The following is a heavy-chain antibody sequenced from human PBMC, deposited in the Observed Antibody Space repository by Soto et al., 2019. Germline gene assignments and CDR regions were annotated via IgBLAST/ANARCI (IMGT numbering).Heavy chain of an antibody. CDR3: ARDRLRLGELSLIGYFDY. J-gene: IGHJ4*02. Sequence: QVQLVESGGGVVQPGRSLRLSCAASGFTFSSYAMHWVRQAPGRGLEWVATISYDGNNKYYADSVKGRFTISRDNSKNTGYLQMNSLRAEDTAVCYCARDRLRLGELSLIGYFDYWGQGTLVTVSS. CDR2: ISYDGNNK. CDR1: GFTFSSYA. V-gene: IGHV3-30-3*01. D-gene: IGHD3-16*02.